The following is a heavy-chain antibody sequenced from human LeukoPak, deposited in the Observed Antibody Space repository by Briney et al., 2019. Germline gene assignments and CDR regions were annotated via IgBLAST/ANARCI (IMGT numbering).Heavy chain of an antibody. Sequence: PSETLSLTCTVSGGSISNSSYYWGWIRQPPGKGLEWLGSIYYSGSTYYNPSLKSRVTISVDTSKNQFSLKLSSVTAADTAVYYCARDWSITMIPRNWFDPWGQGTLVTVSS. V-gene: IGHV4-39*07. CDR1: GGSISNSSYY. CDR2: IYYSGST. D-gene: IGHD3-22*01. J-gene: IGHJ5*02. CDR3: ARDWSITMIPRNWFDP.